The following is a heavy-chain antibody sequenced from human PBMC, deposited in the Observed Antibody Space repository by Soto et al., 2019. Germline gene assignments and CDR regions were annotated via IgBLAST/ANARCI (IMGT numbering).Heavy chain of an antibody. D-gene: IGHD4-17*01. CDR2: ISYDGSNK. CDR3: AKGGGGTTALGDY. CDR1: GFTFSSYG. Sequence: QVQLVESGGGVVQPGRSLRLSCAASGFTFSSYGMHWVRQAPGKGLEWVAVISYDGSNKYYADSVKGRFTISRDNSKNTLYLQMNSLRAEDTAVYYCAKGGGGTTALGDYWGQGTLVTVSS. J-gene: IGHJ4*02. V-gene: IGHV3-30*18.